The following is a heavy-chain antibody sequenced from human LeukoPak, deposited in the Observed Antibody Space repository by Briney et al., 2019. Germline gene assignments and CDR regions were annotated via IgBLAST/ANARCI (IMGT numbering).Heavy chain of an antibody. CDR3: ARDLGYRIPGWFDP. CDR1: GGSISSGGYY. D-gene: IGHD3-16*02. CDR2: IYDSEST. Sequence: SETLSLTCTVSGGSISSGGYYWSWIRQHPGKGLEWIGYIYDSESTYYNPSFKSRVTISADTSKNQFSLKVSSVTAADTAVYYCARDLGYRIPGWFDPWGQGTLVTVSS. V-gene: IGHV4-31*03. J-gene: IGHJ5*02.